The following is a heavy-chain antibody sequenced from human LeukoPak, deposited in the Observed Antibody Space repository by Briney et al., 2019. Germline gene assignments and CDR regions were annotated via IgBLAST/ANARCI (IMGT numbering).Heavy chain of an antibody. Sequence: GGSLRLSCAASGFTFSSYWMNWVRQAPGKGLEWVSYISSSSSTIYYAESVKGRFTISRDNAKNSLYLQMNSLRVEDTAVYYCARSRGNSGSYPLDYWGQGTLVTVSS. CDR1: GFTFSSYW. CDR3: ARSRGNSGSYPLDY. V-gene: IGHV3-48*01. D-gene: IGHD1-26*01. J-gene: IGHJ4*02. CDR2: ISSSSSTI.